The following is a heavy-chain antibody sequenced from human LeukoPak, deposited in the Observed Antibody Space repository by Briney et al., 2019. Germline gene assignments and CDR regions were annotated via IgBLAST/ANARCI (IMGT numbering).Heavy chain of an antibody. V-gene: IGHV4-34*01. CDR2: INHSGST. J-gene: IGHJ4*02. CDR1: GGSFSGYY. D-gene: IGHD2-2*01. Sequence: PSETLSLTCAVYGGSFSGYYWSWIRQPPGKGLEWSGVINHSGSTYYNPSLKSRVTISVDTSKNQFSLKLSSVTAADTAVYYCARAPWGYCSSTSCPSFDYWGQGTLVTVSS. CDR3: ARAPWGYCSSTSCPSFDY.